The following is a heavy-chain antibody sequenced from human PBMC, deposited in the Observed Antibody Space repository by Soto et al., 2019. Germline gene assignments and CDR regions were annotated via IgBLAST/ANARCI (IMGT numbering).Heavy chain of an antibody. Sequence: QVQLQESGPGLVRPSQTLSLTCTVSGGSISNAGYYWSWIRQHPGKGLEFIGHIYYSGSTYYNPSLNRRVTMLLDTSKNQFSLSLRSVTAADTAVYYCARGFEGDFGASPIYFLHWGQVTLLTVSS. D-gene: IGHD4-17*01. J-gene: IGHJ1*01. CDR1: GGSISNAGYY. CDR3: ARGFEGDFGASPIYFLH. V-gene: IGHV4-31*03. CDR2: IYYSGST.